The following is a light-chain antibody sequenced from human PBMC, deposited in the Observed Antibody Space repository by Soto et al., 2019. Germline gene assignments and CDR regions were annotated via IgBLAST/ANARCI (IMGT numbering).Light chain of an antibody. V-gene: IGLV1-51*01. CDR3: GTWDISLSANV. CDR2: DTN. CDR1: NSNIGRNY. J-gene: IGLJ1*01. Sequence: QSVLTQPPSVSAAPGQRVTISCSGSNSNIGRNYVSWYQQVPGTAPKLLIYDTNQRPSGIPDRFSASKSGTSATLAISGLQTGDEADYFCGTWDISLSANVFGTGTKVTV.